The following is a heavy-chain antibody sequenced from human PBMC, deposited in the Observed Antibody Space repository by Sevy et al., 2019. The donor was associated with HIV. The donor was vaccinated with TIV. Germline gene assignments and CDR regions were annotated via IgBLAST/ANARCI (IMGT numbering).Heavy chain of an antibody. Sequence: GGSLRLSCAASGFTFSDYYMSWIRQAPGKGLEWVSYISRSGSTINYADSVKGRFTISRDNAKNSLYLQINSLRAEDTAVYYCARENTLIEEPGWFDPWGQGTLVTVSS. CDR2: ISRSGSTI. D-gene: IGHD3-22*01. J-gene: IGHJ5*02. CDR3: ARENTLIEEPGWFDP. CDR1: GFTFSDYY. V-gene: IGHV3-11*01.